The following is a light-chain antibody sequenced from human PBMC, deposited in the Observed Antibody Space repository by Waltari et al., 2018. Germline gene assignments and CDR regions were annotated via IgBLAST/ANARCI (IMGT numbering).Light chain of an antibody. J-gene: IGKJ3*01. CDR2: EAS. Sequence: DIQMTQSPSSLSASVGERVTITCQANQDIRNNLNWYQQKPGKAPNLLIFEASTLETGVPSRFSGSGFVRDFSFTISSLQSEDIATYFCQQSNNLPVTFGPGTKVHIK. CDR1: QDIRNN. V-gene: IGKV1-33*01. CDR3: QQSNNLPVT.